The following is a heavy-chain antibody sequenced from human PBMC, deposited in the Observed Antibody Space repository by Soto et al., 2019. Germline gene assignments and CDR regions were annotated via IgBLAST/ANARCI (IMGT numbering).Heavy chain of an antibody. J-gene: IGHJ4*02. CDR1: GGSFSRDY. V-gene: IGHV4-34*01. Sequence: PSETLSLTCAVYGGSFSRDYWSWIRQPSGKGLEWIGEINHSGSTNYNPSLKSRVTISVDTSKNQFSLKLSSVTAADTAVYYCARGRGKSYYDNFHWGQGTLVTVSS. CDR3: ARGRGKSYYDNFH. CDR2: INHSGST. D-gene: IGHD3-9*01.